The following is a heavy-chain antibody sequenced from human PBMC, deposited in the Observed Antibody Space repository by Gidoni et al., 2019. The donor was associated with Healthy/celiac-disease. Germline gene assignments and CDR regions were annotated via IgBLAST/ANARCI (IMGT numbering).Heavy chain of an antibody. CDR1: GFTFSSYS. CDR3: ARTNHYYDTERWFDP. J-gene: IGHJ5*02. CDR2: ISSSSSYI. V-gene: IGHV3-21*01. Sequence: EVQLVESGGGLVKPGGSLRLSCSASGFTFSSYSMNWVRQSPGKGLEWVSSISSSSSYIYYADSVKGRFTISRDNAKNSLYLQMNSLRAEDTAVYYCARTNHYYDTERWFDPWGQGTLVTVSS. D-gene: IGHD3-22*01.